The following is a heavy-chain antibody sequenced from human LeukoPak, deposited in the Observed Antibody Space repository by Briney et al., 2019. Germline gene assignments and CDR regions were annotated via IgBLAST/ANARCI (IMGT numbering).Heavy chain of an antibody. CDR3: ARSPLYYDILTGYYERQSFDY. J-gene: IGHJ4*02. Sequence: SETLSLTCTVSGYSISSGYYWSWIRQPPGKGLEWIGEINHSGSTNYNPSLKSRVTISVDTSKSQFSLKLSSVTAADTAVYYCARSPLYYDILTGYYERQSFDYWGQGTLVTVSS. CDR1: GYSISSGYY. V-gene: IGHV4-38-2*02. CDR2: INHSGST. D-gene: IGHD3-9*01.